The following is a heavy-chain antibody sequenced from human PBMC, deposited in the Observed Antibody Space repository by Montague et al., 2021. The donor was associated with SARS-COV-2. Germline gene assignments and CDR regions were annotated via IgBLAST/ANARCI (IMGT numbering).Heavy chain of an antibody. V-gene: IGHV4-59*12. J-gene: IGHJ6*02. Sequence: SETLSLTCTVSGGSISSYYWSWIRQPPGKGLEWIGDINYSGSTNYNPSXXSRVTISVDTSKNQFSLKLSSVTAAATAVYYCARDTGEYCSGGSCHCGMDDWGQGTPVTVSS. CDR1: GGSISSYY. D-gene: IGHD2-15*01. CDR2: INYSGST. CDR3: ARDTGEYCSGGSCHCGMDD.